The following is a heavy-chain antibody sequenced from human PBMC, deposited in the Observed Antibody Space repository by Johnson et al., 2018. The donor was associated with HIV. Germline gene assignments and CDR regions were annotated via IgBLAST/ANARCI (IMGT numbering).Heavy chain of an antibody. CDR3: ARRTVVTPGAFDI. V-gene: IGHV3-30-3*01. J-gene: IGHJ3*02. D-gene: IGHD4-23*01. CDR1: GITFSSYA. Sequence: QEKLVESGGGLVQPGRSLRLSCAASGITFSSYAMHWVRQAPGKGLEWVAVISYDGSNKYYADSVKGRFTISRDNSKNTLYLQMNSLRAEDTAVYYCARRTVVTPGAFDIWGQGTMVTVSS. CDR2: ISYDGSNK.